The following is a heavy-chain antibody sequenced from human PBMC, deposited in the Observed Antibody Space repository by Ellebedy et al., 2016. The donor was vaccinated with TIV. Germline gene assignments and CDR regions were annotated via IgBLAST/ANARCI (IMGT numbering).Heavy chain of an antibody. V-gene: IGHV1-18*04. D-gene: IGHD6-13*01. Sequence: ASVKVSXKASGYTFTSYGISWVRQAPGQGLEWMGWISAYNGNTNYAQKFQGRVTITADKSTSTAYMELSSLRSEDTAVYYCARDIAAAGVPPSQAFDIWGQGTMVTVSS. CDR1: GYTFTSYG. CDR2: ISAYNGNT. J-gene: IGHJ3*02. CDR3: ARDIAAAGVPPSQAFDI.